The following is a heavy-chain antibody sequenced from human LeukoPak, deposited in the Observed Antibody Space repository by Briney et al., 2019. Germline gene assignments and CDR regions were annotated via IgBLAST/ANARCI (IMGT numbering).Heavy chain of an antibody. CDR3: AKDHYDFWSGPTQDAFDI. J-gene: IGHJ3*02. D-gene: IGHD3-3*01. CDR2: ISSSSSYI. Sequence: PSETLSLTCTVSGGSISSYYWSWVRQAPGKGLEWVSSISSSSSYIYYADSVKGRFTISRDNAKNSLYLQMNSLRAEDTAVYYCAKDHYDFWSGPTQDAFDIWGQGTMVTVSS. CDR1: GGSISSYY. V-gene: IGHV3-21*01.